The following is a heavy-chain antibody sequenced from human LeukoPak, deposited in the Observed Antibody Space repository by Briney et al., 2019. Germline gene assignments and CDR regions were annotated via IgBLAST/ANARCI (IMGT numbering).Heavy chain of an antibody. V-gene: IGHV3-23*01. CDR3: AKDQDTMIVGTFDY. CDR1: GFSFSSYA. Sequence: GGSLRLSCAASGFSFSSYAMTWVRQAPGKGLEWVSSISKNADGIYYADSVKGRFTISRDNSKNTLYLQMNSLRAEDTAVYYCAKDQDTMIVGTFDYWGQGGLVTVSS. CDR2: ISKNADGI. J-gene: IGHJ4*02. D-gene: IGHD3-22*01.